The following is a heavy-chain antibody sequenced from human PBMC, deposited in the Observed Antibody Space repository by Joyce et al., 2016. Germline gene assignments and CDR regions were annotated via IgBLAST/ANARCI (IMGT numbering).Heavy chain of an antibody. CDR3: VRGSGREWFDP. CDR2: INQDGGEK. J-gene: IGHJ5*02. D-gene: IGHD5-24*01. V-gene: IGHV3-7*03. CDR1: GFTFSNYW. Sequence: EVQLVESGGGSVQPGGSLRLSCEVSGFTFSNYWMRWVRQAPGKGLEWVANINQDGGEKTYVDSVKGRFTISRDNAKNSLYLQVNNRRADDTAVYYCVRGSGREWFDPWGQGTLVTVSS.